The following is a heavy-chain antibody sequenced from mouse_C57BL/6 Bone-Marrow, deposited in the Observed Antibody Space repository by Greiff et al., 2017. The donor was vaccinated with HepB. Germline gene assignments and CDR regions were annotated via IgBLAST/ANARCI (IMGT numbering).Heavy chain of an antibody. J-gene: IGHJ2*01. V-gene: IGHV1-4*01. CDR2: INPSSGYT. Sequence: QVQLQQSGAELARPGASVKMSCKASGYTFTSYTMHWVKQRPGQGLEWIGYINPSSGYTKYNQKFKDKATLTVDKSSSTAYMQLISLTSEDSAVYYCVMYYFDYWGQGTTLTVSS. CDR3: VMYYFDY. CDR1: GYTFTSYT.